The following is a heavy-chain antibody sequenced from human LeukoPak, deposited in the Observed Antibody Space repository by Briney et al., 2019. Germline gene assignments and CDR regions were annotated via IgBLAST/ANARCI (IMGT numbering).Heavy chain of an antibody. D-gene: IGHD6-6*01. J-gene: IGHJ5*02. Sequence: GASVKVSCKASGYTFTGYYIDWVRQAPGQGLEWMGWINSDSGGTNYAQKFQGRVTMTRDTSISTVYMELSRLRSDDTAVYYCARLKSTISSGWFDPWGQGTLVTVSS. CDR3: ARLKSTISSGWFDP. CDR1: GYTFTGYY. CDR2: INSDSGGT. V-gene: IGHV1-2*02.